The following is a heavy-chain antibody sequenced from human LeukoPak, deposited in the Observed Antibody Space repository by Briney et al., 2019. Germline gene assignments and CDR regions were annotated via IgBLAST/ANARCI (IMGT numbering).Heavy chain of an antibody. D-gene: IGHD3-22*01. Sequence: PGGSQRLSCAASGFIFSSYSMNWVRQAPGKGLEWVSYISTTGSTIYYADSVKGRFTISRDNAKNSLYLQMNSLRDEDTAVYYCARDRSSSGYYPFDYWGQGTLVTVSS. J-gene: IGHJ4*02. V-gene: IGHV3-48*02. CDR2: ISTTGSTI. CDR3: ARDRSSSGYYPFDY. CDR1: GFIFSSYS.